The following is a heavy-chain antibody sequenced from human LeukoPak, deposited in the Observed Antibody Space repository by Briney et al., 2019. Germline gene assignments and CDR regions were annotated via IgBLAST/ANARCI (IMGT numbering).Heavy chain of an antibody. Sequence: GGSLRLSCAASGFTFSSYGMHWVRQAPGKGLEWVAVISYDGSNKYYADSVKGRFTISRDNSKNTLYLQMNSLRAEDTAVYYCAKDTGGLGYFDYWGQGTLVTVSS. V-gene: IGHV3-30*18. CDR2: ISYDGSNK. D-gene: IGHD3-16*01. CDR3: AKDTGGLGYFDY. J-gene: IGHJ4*02. CDR1: GFTFSSYG.